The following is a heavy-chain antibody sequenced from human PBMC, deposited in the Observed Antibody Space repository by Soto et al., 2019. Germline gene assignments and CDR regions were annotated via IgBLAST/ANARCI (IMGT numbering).Heavy chain of an antibody. Sequence: PGGSPRLSCAASGFSFSSAWMSWFGQALGKGLEWVGRIKGEADGGTTDYAAPVKGRITISRDHSKDTLYLHMNSLKTEDTAVYYCATGLSKGYYNFDYWGQG. CDR1: GFSFSSAW. D-gene: IGHD2-21*01. V-gene: IGHV3-15*01. J-gene: IGHJ4*02. CDR2: IKGEADGGTT. CDR3: ATGLSKGYYNFDY.